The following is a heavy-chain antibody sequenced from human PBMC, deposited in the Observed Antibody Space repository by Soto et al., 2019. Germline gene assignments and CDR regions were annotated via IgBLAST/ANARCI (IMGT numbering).Heavy chain of an antibody. Sequence: HVQLVQSGGELNKPGASVKVYCNTSGYTFNTYFITWARQAPGQGLEWMGWTSPHNGNTNYAEKFQGRVTMTADTITKTAYMELRNLRIDDTAVYYCARDTGNSFDYWGQGTPVTVAS. V-gene: IGHV1-18*01. CDR3: ARDTGNSFDY. J-gene: IGHJ4*02. CDR2: TSPHNGNT. CDR1: GYTFNTYF.